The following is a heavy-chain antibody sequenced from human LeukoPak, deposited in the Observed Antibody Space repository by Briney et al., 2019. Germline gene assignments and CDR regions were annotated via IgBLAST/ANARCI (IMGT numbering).Heavy chain of an antibody. D-gene: IGHD3-22*01. CDR2: ITVYNGDT. V-gene: IGHV1-18*01. CDR3: ARGARTFYYDISGYSLDGG. CDR1: GYTFTDNV. Sequence: GASVKVSCKTSGYTFTDNVISWVRQAPGQGLEWMGWITVYNGDTNYAQKVQARVSMTTDTSTSTVYMELSSLRSEDTAIYYCARGARTFYYDISGYSLDGGWGQGTLVTVSS. J-gene: IGHJ4*02.